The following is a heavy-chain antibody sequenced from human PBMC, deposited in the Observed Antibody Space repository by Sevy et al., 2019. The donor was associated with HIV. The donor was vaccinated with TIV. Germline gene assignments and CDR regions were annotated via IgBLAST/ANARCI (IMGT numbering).Heavy chain of an antibody. V-gene: IGHV1-24*01. CDR3: ATTKDYYDSSGSPFDS. Sequence: ASVKVSCKVSGYTLSQISMHWVRQAPGKGLEWMGSFDPENGETIYAQKFQARVTMTEDTSTDKASMELSSLRSDDTAVYYCATTKDYYDSSGSPFDSWGQGTLVTVSS. CDR2: FDPENGET. D-gene: IGHD3-22*01. J-gene: IGHJ4*02. CDR1: GYTLSQIS.